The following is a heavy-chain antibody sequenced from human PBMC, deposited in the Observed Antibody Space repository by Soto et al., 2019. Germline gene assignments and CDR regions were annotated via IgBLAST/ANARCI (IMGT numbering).Heavy chain of an antibody. CDR3: AGDPWYSYEYYYGMDV. V-gene: IGHV4-30-4*01. CDR2: IYYSGST. D-gene: IGHD5-18*01. CDR1: GGSISSGDYY. J-gene: IGHJ6*02. Sequence: PSETLSLTCTVSGGSISSGDYYWSWIRQPPGKGLEWIGYIYYSGSTYYNPSLKSRVTISVDTSKNQFSLKLSSVTAADTAVYYCAGDPWYSYEYYYGMDVWGQGTTVTVSS.